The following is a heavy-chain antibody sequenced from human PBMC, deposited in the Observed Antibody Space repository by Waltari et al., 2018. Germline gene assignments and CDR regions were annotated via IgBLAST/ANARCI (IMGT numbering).Heavy chain of an antibody. CDR2: INPSGGST. CDR1: GYTFTSYY. Sequence: QVQLVQSGAEVKKPGASVKVSCKASGYTFTSYYMHWVRQAPGQGLEWMGIINPSGGSTSYAQKFQGRVTMTRDTSTSTVYMELSSLRSEDTAVYYCARGGESPYYYGSGSSHRFDYWGQGTLVTVSS. J-gene: IGHJ4*02. CDR3: ARGGESPYYYGSGSSHRFDY. V-gene: IGHV1-46*01. D-gene: IGHD3-10*01.